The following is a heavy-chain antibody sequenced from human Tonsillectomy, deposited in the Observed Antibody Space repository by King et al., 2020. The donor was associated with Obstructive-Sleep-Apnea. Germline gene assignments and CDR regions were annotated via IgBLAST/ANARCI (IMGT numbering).Heavy chain of an antibody. CDR1: GGSISSYY. V-gene: IGHV4-59*08. CDR3: ARLRGTEYMATYSYFDA. J-gene: IGHJ2*01. D-gene: IGHD2-15*01. Sequence: VQLQESGPGLVKPSETLSLTCTVSGGSISSYYWSWIRQPPGKGLEWIGYIYYSWSTNYKPSLKSRVTISVDTSKNLLSLNLTAVTAADTAVYYCARLRGTEYMATYSYFDACGRGALVTVSS. CDR2: IYYSWST.